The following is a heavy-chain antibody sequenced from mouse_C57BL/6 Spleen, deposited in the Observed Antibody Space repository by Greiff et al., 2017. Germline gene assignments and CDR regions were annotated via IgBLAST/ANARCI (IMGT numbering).Heavy chain of an antibody. Sequence: EVMLVESGGGLVQPKGSLKLSCAASGFSFNTYAMNWVRQAPGKGLEWVARIRSKSNNYATYYADSVKDRFTISRDDSESMLYLQMNNLKTEDTAMYYCVSRYCNTWFAYWGQGTLVTVSA. J-gene: IGHJ3*01. CDR3: VSRYCNTWFAY. CDR1: GFSFNTYA. CDR2: IRSKSNNYAT. D-gene: IGHD2-10*02. V-gene: IGHV10-1*01.